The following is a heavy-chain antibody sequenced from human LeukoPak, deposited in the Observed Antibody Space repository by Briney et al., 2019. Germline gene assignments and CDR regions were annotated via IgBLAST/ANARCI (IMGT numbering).Heavy chain of an antibody. CDR1: GFTFSSYW. CDR2: INWNGGST. J-gene: IGHJ4*02. CDR3: ARGLLWFGEPTVYFDY. Sequence: GSLRLSCAASGFTFSSYWMTWVRQAPGKGLEWVSGINWNGGSTGYADSVKGRFTISRDNAKNSLYLQMNSLRAEDTALYYCARGLLWFGEPTVYFDYWGQGTLVTVSS. D-gene: IGHD3-10*01. V-gene: IGHV3-20*04.